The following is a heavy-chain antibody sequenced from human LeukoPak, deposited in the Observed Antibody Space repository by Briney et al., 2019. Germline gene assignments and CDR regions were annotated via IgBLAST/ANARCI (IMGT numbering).Heavy chain of an antibody. CDR3: ARETYSNYGGY. J-gene: IGHJ4*02. Sequence: PGGSLRLSCAASGFTFDDYGMSWVRQAPGKGLEWVSFISWNGGSTGYADSVKGRFTISRDNAKNSLYLQMNSLRAEDTAVYYCARETYSNYGGYWGQGTLVTVSS. D-gene: IGHD4-11*01. V-gene: IGHV3-20*04. CDR1: GFTFDDYG. CDR2: ISWNGGST.